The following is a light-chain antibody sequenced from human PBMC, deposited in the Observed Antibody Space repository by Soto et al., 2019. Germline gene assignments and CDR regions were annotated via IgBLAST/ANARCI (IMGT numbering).Light chain of an antibody. J-gene: IGKJ1*01. CDR2: DAS. CDR1: QIVRSTY. Sequence: VLTQSPGTLSLSPGESATLSCRASQIVRSTYLAWYQEKPGQAPRLLIYDASSRATDIPDRVSGSGSGTEFTLNIRGLEPEDFAVYYCQHYGNSLWTFGQGTRVIFK. V-gene: IGKV3-20*01. CDR3: QHYGNSLWT.